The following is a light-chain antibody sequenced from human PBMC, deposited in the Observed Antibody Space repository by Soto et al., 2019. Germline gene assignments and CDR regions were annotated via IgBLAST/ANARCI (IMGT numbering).Light chain of an antibody. CDR3: QQYNNWPFT. CDR2: VAS. V-gene: IGKV3-15*01. CDR1: QSVSDN. J-gene: IGKJ3*01. Sequence: EIVMTQSPATLSVSPGERATLSCRTSQSVSDNLAWYQQKPGQAPRLLIFVASTRATGIPARFSASGSGTEFTLTISRLQSEDFAVYYCQQYNNWPFTFGPGTKVDIK.